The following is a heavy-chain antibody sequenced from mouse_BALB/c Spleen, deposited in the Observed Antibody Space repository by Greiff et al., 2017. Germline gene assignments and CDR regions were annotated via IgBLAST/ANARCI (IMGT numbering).Heavy chain of an antibody. J-gene: IGHJ4*01. D-gene: IGHD1-1*01. CDR3: ARDSHYYGSSYAMDY. CDR1: GFTFSDYY. V-gene: IGHV5-4*02. Sequence: VKVVESGGGLVKPGGSLKLSCAASGFTFSDYYMYWVRQTPEKRLEWVATISDGGSYTYYPDSVKGRFTISRDNAKNNLYLQMSSLKSEDTAMYYCARDSHYYGSSYAMDYWGQGTSVTVSS. CDR2: ISDGGSYT.